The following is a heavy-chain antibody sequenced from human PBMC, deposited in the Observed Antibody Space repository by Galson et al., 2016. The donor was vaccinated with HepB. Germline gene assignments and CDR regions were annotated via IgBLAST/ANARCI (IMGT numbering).Heavy chain of an antibody. Sequence: QSGAEVKKPGESLKISCKGSGYRFISYWIGWVRQMPGKGLEWMGIIYPGDSGTKYSPSFKGKVTISVAQSISTAYLQWSSLQASDTALYYCARQADHSGSGSDYAPLEYWGQGTLVTVSS. D-gene: IGHD3-10*01. J-gene: IGHJ4*02. CDR1: GYRFISYW. CDR3: ARQADHSGSGSDYAPLEY. V-gene: IGHV5-51*01. CDR2: IYPGDSGT.